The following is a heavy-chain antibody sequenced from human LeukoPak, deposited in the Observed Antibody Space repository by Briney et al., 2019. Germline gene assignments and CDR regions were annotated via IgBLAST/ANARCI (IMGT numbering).Heavy chain of an antibody. J-gene: IGHJ5*02. Sequence: GSSVKVSCKGSGGTFSSYAISWVRQARGQGLEWMGGIIPIFGTANYAQKFQGRVTITAAESTSTAYMELSSLRSEDTAVYYCARVFTPGMRRYNWFDPWGQGTLVTVSS. D-gene: IGHD2-8*01. V-gene: IGHV1-69*01. CDR3: ARVFTPGMRRYNWFDP. CDR2: IIPIFGTA. CDR1: GGTFSSYA.